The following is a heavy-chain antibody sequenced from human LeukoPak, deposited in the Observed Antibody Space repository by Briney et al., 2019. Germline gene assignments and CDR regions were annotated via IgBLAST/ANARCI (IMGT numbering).Heavy chain of an antibody. V-gene: IGHV3-48*02. D-gene: IGHD4-17*01. Sequence: PGRSLRLSCTASGFSFSSYSMNWVRQAPGKGLEWVSYISTTGSTIYYADSVKGRFTISRDNAKNSLYLQMNSLRDEDTAVYYCARNYGDLDYWGQGTLVTVSS. CDR1: GFSFSSYS. CDR3: ARNYGDLDY. CDR2: ISTTGSTI. J-gene: IGHJ4*02.